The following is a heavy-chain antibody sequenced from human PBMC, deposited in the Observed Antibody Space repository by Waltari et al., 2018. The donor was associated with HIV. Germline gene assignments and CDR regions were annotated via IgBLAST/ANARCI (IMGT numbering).Heavy chain of an antibody. CDR3: ARLGGYCSGGSCYGRRSFYYYGMDV. J-gene: IGHJ6*02. V-gene: IGHV4-34*01. D-gene: IGHD2-15*01. Sequence: QVQLQQWGAGLLKPSETLSLTCAVYGGSFSGYYWSWIRQPPGKGLEWIGEINHSGSTNYNPSLKSRVTISVDTSKNQFSLKLSSVTAADTAVYYCARLGGYCSGGSCYGRRSFYYYGMDVWGQGTTVTVSS. CDR1: GGSFSGYY. CDR2: INHSGST.